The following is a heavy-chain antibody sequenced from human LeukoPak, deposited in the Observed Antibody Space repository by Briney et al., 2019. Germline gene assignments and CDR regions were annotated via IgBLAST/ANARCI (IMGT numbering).Heavy chain of an antibody. CDR2: ISSSSSYI. V-gene: IGHV3-21*01. Sequence: SGGSLRLSCAASGFTFSSYAMNWVRQAPGKGLEWVSSISSSSSYIYYADSVKGRFTISRDNAKNSLYLQMNSLRAEDTAVYYCAGPYCSGGSCRRSFDYWGQGTLVTVSS. D-gene: IGHD2-15*01. CDR1: GFTFSSYA. CDR3: AGPYCSGGSCRRSFDY. J-gene: IGHJ4*02.